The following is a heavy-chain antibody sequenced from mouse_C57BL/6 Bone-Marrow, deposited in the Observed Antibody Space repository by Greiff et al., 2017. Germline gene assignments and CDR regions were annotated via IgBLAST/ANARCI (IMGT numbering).Heavy chain of an antibody. CDR2: IRNKANGYTT. CDR1: GFTFTDYY. Sequence: EVMLVESGGGLVQPGGSLSLSCAASGFTFTDYYMSWVRQPPGKALEWLGFIRNKANGYTTEYSASVKGRFTISRDNFQSILYLQMNALRAEDSATYYCARYSGAWFAYWGQGTLVTVSA. J-gene: IGHJ3*01. CDR3: ARYSGAWFAY. V-gene: IGHV7-3*01.